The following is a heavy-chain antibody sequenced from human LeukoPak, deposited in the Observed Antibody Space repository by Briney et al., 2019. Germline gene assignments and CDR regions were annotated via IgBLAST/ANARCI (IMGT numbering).Heavy chain of an antibody. J-gene: IGHJ3*02. CDR2: IYTSGST. V-gene: IGHV4-59*10. Sequence: SETLSLTCAVYGGSFSGYYWSWIRQPAGKGLEWIGRIYTSGSTNYNPSLKSRVTMSVDTSKNQFSLRLNSVTAADTAVYYCAMPSNYYGSGTDAFDIWGQGTMVTVSS. CDR1: GGSFSGYY. D-gene: IGHD3-10*01. CDR3: AMPSNYYGSGTDAFDI.